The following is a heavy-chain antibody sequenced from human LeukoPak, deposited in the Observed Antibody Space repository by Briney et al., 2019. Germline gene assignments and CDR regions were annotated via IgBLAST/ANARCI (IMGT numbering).Heavy chain of an antibody. CDR3: VSGNEVGLSLSLDYYYYYMDV. V-gene: IGHV6-1*01. Sequence: SQTLSLTCAISGDSVSSNSAAWNWIRQSPSRGLEWLGRTYYRSKWYNDYAVSVKSRITINPDTSKNQFSLQLNSVTPEDTAVYYCVSGNEVGLSLSLDYYYYYMDVWGKGTTVTVSS. D-gene: IGHD3-16*02. J-gene: IGHJ6*03. CDR1: GDSVSSNSAA. CDR2: TYYRSKWYN.